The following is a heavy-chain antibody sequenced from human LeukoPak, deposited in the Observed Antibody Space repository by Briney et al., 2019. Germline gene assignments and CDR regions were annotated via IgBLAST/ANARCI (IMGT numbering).Heavy chain of an antibody. CDR3: ARDPMGGWPYAFDI. J-gene: IGHJ3*02. CDR1: GFTFTTYW. D-gene: IGHD3-16*01. V-gene: IGHV3-7*01. Sequence: GGSLRLSCAASGFTFTTYWMSWVRQAPGKGLEWVANIKQDGTEKYYVDSVKGRFTISRDNAKNSLYLQMNSLRAEDTAVYYCARDPMGGWPYAFDIWGQGTMVTVSS. CDR2: IKQDGTEK.